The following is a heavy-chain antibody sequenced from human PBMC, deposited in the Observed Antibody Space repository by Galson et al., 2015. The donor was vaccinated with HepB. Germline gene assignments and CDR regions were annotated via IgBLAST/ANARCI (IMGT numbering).Heavy chain of an antibody. CDR3: ARDGSAISWYFDY. CDR2: ISANNGKT. J-gene: IGHJ4*02. Sequence: SVKVSCKASDYTFTSYGISWVRQAPGEGLEWMGWISANNGKTNYAQKFQGRVTMTTDTSTSTGYMDLRSLRSDDTAVYYCARDGSAISWYFDYWGQGTLVTVSS. D-gene: IGHD1-26*01. V-gene: IGHV1-18*04. CDR1: DYTFTSYG.